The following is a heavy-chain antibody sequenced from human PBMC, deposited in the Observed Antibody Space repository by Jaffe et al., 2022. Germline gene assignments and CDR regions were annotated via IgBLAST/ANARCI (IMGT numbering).Heavy chain of an antibody. D-gene: IGHD2-2*01. J-gene: IGHJ5*02. CDR2: IYYSGST. CDR1: GGSISSYY. V-gene: IGHV4-59*01. CDR3: ARDHTPPGVVPAAMFAGEPPGGFDP. Sequence: QVQLQESGPGLVKPSETLSLTCTVSGGSISSYYWSWIRQPPGKGLEWIGYIYYSGSTNYNPSLKSRVTISVDTSKNQFSLKLSSVTAADTAVYYCARDHTPPGVVPAAMFAGEPPGGFDPWGQGTLVTVSS.